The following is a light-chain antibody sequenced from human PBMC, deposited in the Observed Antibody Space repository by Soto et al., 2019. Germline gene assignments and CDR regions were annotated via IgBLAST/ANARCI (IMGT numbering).Light chain of an antibody. CDR1: SSNIGSNT. CDR3: AAWDDSLNGHV. CDR2: SNN. V-gene: IGLV1-44*01. J-gene: IGLJ1*01. Sequence: QAVVTQPPSASVTPGQRVTISCSGSSSNIGSNTVNWYQQLPGTAPKLLIYSNNQRPSGVPDRFSGSKSGTSASLAISGLQSEDEADYYCAAWDDSLNGHVFGTGTKLTVL.